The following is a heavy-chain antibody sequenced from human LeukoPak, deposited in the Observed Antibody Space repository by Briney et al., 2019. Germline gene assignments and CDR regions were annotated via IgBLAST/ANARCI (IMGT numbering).Heavy chain of an antibody. CDR2: ISSSSGYT. V-gene: IGHV3-11*05. D-gene: IGHD6-19*01. J-gene: IGHJ4*02. CDR3: AGGRGSGWYVDY. CDR1: GFTFSDYY. Sequence: GGSLRLSCAASGFTFSDYYMTWIRQAPGKGLDWVSYISSSSGYTNYADSVKGRFTISRDNARNLLYLQMNSLRAEDTAVYYCAGGRGSGWYVDYWGQGTLVTVSS.